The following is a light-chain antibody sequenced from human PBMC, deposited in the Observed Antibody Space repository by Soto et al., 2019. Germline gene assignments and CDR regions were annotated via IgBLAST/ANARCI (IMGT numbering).Light chain of an antibody. CDR1: SSDVGAYNL. Sequence: QSALTQPASVSGSPGQSITISCTGTSSDVGAYNLVSWFQHHPGKAPKLIIYAGSGRPSGVSNRFSGSKSGDTASLTISGLQAEDEADYYCFSYAGSSTYVVFGGGTKLTVL. J-gene: IGLJ2*01. CDR3: FSYAGSSTYVV. V-gene: IGLV2-23*01. CDR2: AGS.